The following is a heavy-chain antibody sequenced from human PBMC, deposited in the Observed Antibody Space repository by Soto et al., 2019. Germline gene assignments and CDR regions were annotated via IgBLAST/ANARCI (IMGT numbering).Heavy chain of an antibody. D-gene: IGHD2-15*01. V-gene: IGHV3-73*02. CDR1: GFTFSDSP. Sequence: EVQLVESGGGLVQPGGSLKLSCTASGFTFSDSPMHWVRQASGKGLEWVGRIRSKADSYATAYGASVKGRFTISRDDSKHTAYLQMNSLKTEDAAVYYCSSHSPEDMRRTWGQGTLVTVSS. CDR3: SSHSPEDMRRT. J-gene: IGHJ5*02. CDR2: IRSKADSYAT.